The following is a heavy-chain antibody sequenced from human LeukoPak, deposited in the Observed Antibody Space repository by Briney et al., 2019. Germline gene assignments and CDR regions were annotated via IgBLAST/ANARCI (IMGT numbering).Heavy chain of an antibody. J-gene: IGHJ4*02. CDR1: GFTFSSYA. CDR2: ISGSGGST. CDR3: AKLTPGIVVVPAAIEY. Sequence: GGSLRLSCAASGFTFSSYAMSWVRQAPGKGLEWVSAISGSGGSTYYADSVKGRFTISRDNSKNTLYLQMNSLRAEDTAVYYCAKLTPGIVVVPAAIEYWGQGTLVTVSS. D-gene: IGHD2-2*01. V-gene: IGHV3-23*01.